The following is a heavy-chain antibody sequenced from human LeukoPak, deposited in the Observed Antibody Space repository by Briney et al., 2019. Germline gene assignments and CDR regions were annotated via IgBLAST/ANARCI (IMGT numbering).Heavy chain of an antibody. CDR3: AREDYYGDWFDP. CDR2: IYYSGST. Sequence: SETLSLTCTVSGGSLSSSSYYWGWIRQPPGKGLVWIGSIYYSGSTNYNPSLKSRVTMSVDTSKNQFSLKLSSVTAADTAVYYCAREDYYGDWFDPWGQGTLVTVSS. J-gene: IGHJ5*02. D-gene: IGHD3-10*01. V-gene: IGHV4-39*07. CDR1: GGSLSSSSYY.